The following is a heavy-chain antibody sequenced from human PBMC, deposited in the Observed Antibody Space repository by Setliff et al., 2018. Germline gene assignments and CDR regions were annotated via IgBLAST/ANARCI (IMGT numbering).Heavy chain of an antibody. CDR2: IYPGDSDT. CDR1: GYIFTNYW. V-gene: IGHV5-51*01. CDR3: TRHEDRNKCTSSSCYRENDAFDV. J-gene: IGHJ3*01. D-gene: IGHD2-2*01. Sequence: CKASGYIFTNYWIGWVRQMPGKGLEWMGVIYPGDSDTRYSPSFQGQVTISADKSINTAYLQWSSLKASGTAIYYCTRHEDRNKCTSSSCYRENDAFDVWGQGAMVTVSS.